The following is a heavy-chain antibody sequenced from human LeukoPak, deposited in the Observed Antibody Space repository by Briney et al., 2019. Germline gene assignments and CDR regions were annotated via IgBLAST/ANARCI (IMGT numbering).Heavy chain of an antibody. CDR2: IYSGGST. D-gene: IGHD3-22*01. Sequence: GGSLRLSCAASGFTVSSNYMSWVRQAPGKGLEWVSVIYSGGSTYYADSVKGRFTISRDNSKNTLYLQMNSLRAEDTAVYYCARVKGDTAMVPGLIVVVRNYYYYMDVWGKGTTVTVSS. V-gene: IGHV3-53*01. CDR1: GFTVSSNY. J-gene: IGHJ6*03. CDR3: ARVKGDTAMVPGLIVVVRNYYYYMDV.